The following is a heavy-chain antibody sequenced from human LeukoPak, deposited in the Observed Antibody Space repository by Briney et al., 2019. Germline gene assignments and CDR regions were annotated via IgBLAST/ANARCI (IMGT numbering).Heavy chain of an antibody. J-gene: IGHJ4*02. CDR1: GGSFSGYY. CDR3: ASLDTAKSRFDY. D-gene: IGHD5-18*01. Sequence: SETLSLTCAVHGGSFSGYYWSWIRQPPGKGLEWIGEINHSGSTNYNPSLKSRVTISVDTSKNQFSLKLSSVTAADTAVYYCASLDTAKSRFDYWGQGTLVTVSS. CDR2: INHSGST. V-gene: IGHV4-34*01.